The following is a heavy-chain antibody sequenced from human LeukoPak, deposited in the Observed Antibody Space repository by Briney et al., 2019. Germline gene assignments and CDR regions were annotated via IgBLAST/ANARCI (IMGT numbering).Heavy chain of an antibody. J-gene: IGHJ3*01. CDR3: ARGGYYDRSGNSYKFVFDL. CDR1: DGSICSHN. V-gene: IGHV4-59*11. CDR2: IYYSGST. Sequence: SETLSLTCTDSDGSICSHNWSSMRQPPGKGLEWIGYIYYSGSTSYNSSLKSRVTISVDTSKNQFSLKLSSVTAADTAVYYCARGGYYDRSGNSYKFVFDLWGQGTMVTVSS. D-gene: IGHD3-22*01.